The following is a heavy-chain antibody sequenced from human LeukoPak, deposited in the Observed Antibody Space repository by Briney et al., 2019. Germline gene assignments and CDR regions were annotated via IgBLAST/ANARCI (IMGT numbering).Heavy chain of an antibody. CDR2: INHSGGT. CDR1: GGSFSGYY. J-gene: IGHJ5*02. Sequence: SETLSLTCAVYGGSFSGYYWSWIRQPPGKGLEWIGEINHSGGTNYNPSLKSRVTISVDTSKNQFSLKLSSVTAADTAGYYCARGLYCSSTSCYFWFDPWGQGTLITVSS. D-gene: IGHD2-2*01. CDR3: ARGLYCSSTSCYFWFDP. V-gene: IGHV4-34*01.